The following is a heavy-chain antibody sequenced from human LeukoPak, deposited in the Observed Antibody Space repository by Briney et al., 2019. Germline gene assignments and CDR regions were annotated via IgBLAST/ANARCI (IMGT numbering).Heavy chain of an antibody. CDR3: ARDYYGSGDFDP. CDR1: GYTFTSYD. V-gene: IGHV1-8*03. D-gene: IGHD3-10*01. Sequence: ASVKVSCKASGYTFTSYDINWVRQATGQGLEWMGWMNPNSGNTGYAQKFQGRVTITRNTSISTAYMELSSLRSEDTAVYYCARDYYGSGDFDPWGQGTQVTVSS. CDR2: MNPNSGNT. J-gene: IGHJ5*02.